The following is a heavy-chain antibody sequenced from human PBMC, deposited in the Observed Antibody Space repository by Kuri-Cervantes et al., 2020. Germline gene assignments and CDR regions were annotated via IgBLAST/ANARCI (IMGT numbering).Heavy chain of an antibody. J-gene: IGHJ4*02. CDR2: ITSSGGFM. CDR1: GFTFSSYA. Sequence: LSLTCAASGFTFSSYAMHWVRQAPGKGLEWVSYITSSGGFMFYADSVKGRFTISRDNAKNSLYLEMNSLRAEDTAVYYCAREIMYCGGDCNDYWGQGTLVTVSS. D-gene: IGHD2-21*01. V-gene: IGHV3-48*03. CDR3: AREIMYCGGDCNDY.